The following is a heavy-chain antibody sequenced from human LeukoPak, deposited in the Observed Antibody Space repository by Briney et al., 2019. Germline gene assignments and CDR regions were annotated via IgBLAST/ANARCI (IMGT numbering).Heavy chain of an antibody. CDR3: AKFQGMILTDYRLNR. CDR2: MTGGGGP. Sequence: GGSLRLSCTASGLPFSNFAMAWVRQSPGKGLEWISTMTGGGGPYYADSVKGRLTISRDNSKSTLYLQMNSLGVEDTAIYFCAKFQGMILTDYRLNRWGQGTLVTVSS. V-gene: IGHV3-23*01. J-gene: IGHJ5*02. CDR1: GLPFSNFA. D-gene: IGHD3-9*01.